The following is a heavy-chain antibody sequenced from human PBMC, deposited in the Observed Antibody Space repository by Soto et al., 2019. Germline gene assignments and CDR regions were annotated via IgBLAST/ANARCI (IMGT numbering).Heavy chain of an antibody. D-gene: IGHD3-22*01. CDR1: GGSISSYY. Sequence: SETLSLTCTVSGGSISSYYWTWIRQPPGKGLEWIGYIYYSGSTNYPPSLKSRVTISLDTSKNQFSLKLSSVTAADTAVYYCARGYYDSSSFSYDFDYWGQGTLVTVSS. J-gene: IGHJ4*02. V-gene: IGHV4-59*01. CDR3: ARGYYDSSSFSYDFDY. CDR2: IYYSGST.